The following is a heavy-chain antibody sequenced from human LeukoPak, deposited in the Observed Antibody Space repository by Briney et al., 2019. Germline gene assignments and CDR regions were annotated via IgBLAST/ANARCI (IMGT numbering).Heavy chain of an antibody. D-gene: IGHD6-19*01. CDR3: ARSVAGHAEYFQH. CDR1: GASISSSNW. Sequence: PSETLSLTCAVSGASISSSNWWSWVRQPPGKGLEWIGEIFHSGSTNYNPSLKSRVTISVDKSKNQFSLKLSSVIAADTAVYYCARSVAGHAEYFQHWGQGTLVTVSS. J-gene: IGHJ1*01. V-gene: IGHV4-4*02. CDR2: IFHSGST.